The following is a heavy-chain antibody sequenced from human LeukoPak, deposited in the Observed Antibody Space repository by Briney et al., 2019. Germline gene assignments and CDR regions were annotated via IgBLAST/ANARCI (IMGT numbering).Heavy chain of an antibody. CDR2: ARNKANSHTT. Sequence: GGALRLSRAASGFTFSSYAMHWVRQAPGKGLEWVGLARNKANSHTTEYAASVKGRFIISRDDSKSSLYLQMNSLKTEDTAVYFCARRGFSDSRGYYPDFDYWGRGTLVTVSS. V-gene: IGHV3-72*01. CDR3: ARRGFSDSRGYYPDFDY. D-gene: IGHD3-22*01. J-gene: IGHJ4*02. CDR1: GFTFSSYA.